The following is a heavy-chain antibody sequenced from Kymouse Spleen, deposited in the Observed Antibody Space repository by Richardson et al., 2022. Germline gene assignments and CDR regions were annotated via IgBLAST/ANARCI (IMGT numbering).Heavy chain of an antibody. Sequence: QVQLQESGPGLVKPSETLSLTCTVSGGSISSYYWSWIRQPPGKGLEWIGYIYYSGSTNYNPSLKSRVTISVDTSKNQFSLKLSSVTAADTAVYYCARDIVATTGMDVWGQGTTVTVSS. V-gene: IGHV4-59*01. CDR1: GGSISSYY. CDR3: ARDIVATTGMDV. CDR2: IYYSGST. J-gene: IGHJ6*02. D-gene: IGHD5-12*01.